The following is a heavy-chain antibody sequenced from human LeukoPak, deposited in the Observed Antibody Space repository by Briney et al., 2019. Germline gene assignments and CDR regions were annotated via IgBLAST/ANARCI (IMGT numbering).Heavy chain of an antibody. CDR1: SGSISSGGYY. CDR2: IHHSGSS. D-gene: IGHD3-10*01. Sequence: PSETLSLTCTVSSGSISSGGYYWSWIRQHPGKGLEWIGYIHHSGSSYYNPSLKSRVIISVDTSKNQFSLKLNSVTAADTAVYYCANYGSGSYRFDPWGQGTLVTVSS. J-gene: IGHJ5*02. V-gene: IGHV4-31*03. CDR3: ANYGSGSYRFDP.